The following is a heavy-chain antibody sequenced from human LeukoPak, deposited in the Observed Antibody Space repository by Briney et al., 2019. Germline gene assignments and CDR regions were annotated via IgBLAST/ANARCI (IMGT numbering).Heavy chain of an antibody. CDR1: GGSFSGYY. V-gene: IGHV4-34*01. D-gene: IGHD6-13*01. CDR2: INHSGST. J-gene: IGHJ5*02. CDR3: ARESAHSSSWRNWFDP. Sequence: PSETLSLTCAVYGGSFSGYYWSWIRQPPGKGLEWIGEINHSGSTNYNPSLKSRVTISVDTSKNQFSLKLSSVTAADTAVYYCARESAHSSSWRNWFDPWGQGTLVTVSS.